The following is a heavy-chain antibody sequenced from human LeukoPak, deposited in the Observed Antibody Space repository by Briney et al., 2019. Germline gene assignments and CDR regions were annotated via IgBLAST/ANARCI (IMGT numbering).Heavy chain of an antibody. CDR1: GYTFTSYD. Sequence: GASVKVSCKASGYTFTSYDINWVRQAPGQGLEWMGGIIPIFGTANYAQKFQGRVTITADESTSTAYMELSSLRSEDTAVYYCARGDSGYDSTTFDYWGQGTLVTVSS. V-gene: IGHV1-69*13. J-gene: IGHJ4*02. CDR3: ARGDSGYDSTTFDY. CDR2: IIPIFGTA. D-gene: IGHD5-12*01.